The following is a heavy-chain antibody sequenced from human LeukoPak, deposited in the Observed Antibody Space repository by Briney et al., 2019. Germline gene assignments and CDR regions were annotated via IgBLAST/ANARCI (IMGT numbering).Heavy chain of an antibody. V-gene: IGHV3-53*04. CDR3: ARGVLGYSYGFDC. CDR2: IFSGGTT. Sequence: GGSLRLSCAASGFTVSSNYMSWVRQAPGKGLEWVSVIFSGGTTYYADSVKGRFTISRHNSENTLYLQMNSLRGEDTAVYYWARGVLGYSYGFDCWGQGTLVTVSS. CDR1: GFTVSSNY. J-gene: IGHJ4*02. D-gene: IGHD5-18*01.